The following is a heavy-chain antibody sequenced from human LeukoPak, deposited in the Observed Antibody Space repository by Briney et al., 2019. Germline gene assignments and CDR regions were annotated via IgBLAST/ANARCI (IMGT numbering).Heavy chain of an antibody. CDR1: GFTFSSYW. CDR3: AKDASSSWYLYYGLDV. CDR2: LSGGGDNT. V-gene: IGHV3-23*01. D-gene: IGHD6-13*01. Sequence: GGSLRLSCAASGFTFSSYWMHWVRQAPGKGLEWVSALSGGGDNTYYAASVKGRFTISRDNSKDTLFLHMNSLRADDTAVYYCAKDASSSWYLYYGLDVWGQGTTVTVSS. J-gene: IGHJ6*02.